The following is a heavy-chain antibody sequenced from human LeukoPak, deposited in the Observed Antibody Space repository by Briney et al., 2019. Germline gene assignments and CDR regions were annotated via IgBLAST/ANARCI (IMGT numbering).Heavy chain of an antibody. CDR2: ISYDGSNK. V-gene: IGHV3-30*14. D-gene: IGHD1-20*01. CDR3: AREVYNWNAAYYYGMDV. Sequence: GGSLRLSCAASGFTFSSYAMHWVRQAPGKGLEWVAVISYDGSNKYYADSVKGRFTISRDNSKNTLYLQMNSLRAEDTAVYYCAREVYNWNAAYYYGMDVWGQGTTVTVSS. CDR1: GFTFSSYA. J-gene: IGHJ6*02.